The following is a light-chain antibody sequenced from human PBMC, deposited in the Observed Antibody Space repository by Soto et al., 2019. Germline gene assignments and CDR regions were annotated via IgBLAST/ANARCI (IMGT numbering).Light chain of an antibody. Sequence: DIQMTQSPSTLSGAVGCRFTSTRGASQTISSWLAWYQQKPGKAHKLLIYKASTLKSGVPSRFSGSGSGTDFILTISSLQPEDFATYYCQQSYSTPPAFGHGTQLEI. CDR2: KAS. J-gene: IGKJ5*01. CDR3: QQSYSTPPA. CDR1: QTISSW. V-gene: IGKV1-5*03.